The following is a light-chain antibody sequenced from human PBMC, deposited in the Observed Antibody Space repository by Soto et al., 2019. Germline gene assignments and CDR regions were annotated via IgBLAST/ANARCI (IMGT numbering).Light chain of an antibody. CDR3: QQYNNWPIT. CDR1: QSVSSY. Sequence: TQSEAALTLSPWESATLSCRASQSVSSYLAWYQQKPGQAPRLLIYGASTRATGIPARFSGSGSGTEFTLTISSLQSEDFAVYYCQQYNNWPITFGQGTRLEIK. J-gene: IGKJ5*01. V-gene: IGKV3-15*01. CDR2: GAS.